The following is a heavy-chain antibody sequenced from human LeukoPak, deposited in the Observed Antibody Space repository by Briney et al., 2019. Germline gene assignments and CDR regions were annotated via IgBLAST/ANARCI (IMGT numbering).Heavy chain of an antibody. D-gene: IGHD6-13*01. Sequence: WGSLRLSCAASRFAFGIYWMSWVRQAPGKALEWVANINQDGSETYYVDSVEGRFTISRDNTKNSLYLQMNSLRAEDTALYFCARAASTGTVDYWGQGTVVTVSS. CDR3: ARAASTGTVDY. V-gene: IGHV3-7*01. CDR2: INQDGSET. CDR1: RFAFGIYW. J-gene: IGHJ4*02.